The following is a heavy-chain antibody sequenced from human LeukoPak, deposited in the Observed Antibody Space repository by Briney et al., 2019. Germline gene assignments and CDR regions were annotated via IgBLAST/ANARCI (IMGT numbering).Heavy chain of an antibody. CDR3: ARGGGYYFDTEDY. J-gene: IGHJ4*02. Sequence: PSQTLSLTCSVSGGSVSSGTYYWSWIRQSAGKGLEWIGHISTSGNTNYNPSVRGRVTISLDTSKNQFSLKLTSVTAADTALYYCARGGGYYFDTEDYWGQGTLVTVSS. CDR1: GGSVSSGTYY. V-gene: IGHV4-61*09. CDR2: ISTSGNT. D-gene: IGHD3-22*01.